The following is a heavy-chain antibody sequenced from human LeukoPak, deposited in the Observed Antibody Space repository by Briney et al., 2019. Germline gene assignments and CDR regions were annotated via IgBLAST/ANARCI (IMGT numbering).Heavy chain of an antibody. J-gene: IGHJ6*03. CDR3: ARDTFYLGYCSGGSCYSEDYYYYYMDV. V-gene: IGHV3-21*01. Sequence: GGSLRLSCAASGFTFSSYSMNWVRQAPGKGLEWVSSISSSSYIYYADSAKGRFTISRDNAKNSLYLQMNSLRAEDTAVYYCARDTFYLGYCSGGSCYSEDYYYYYMDVWGKGTTVTVSS. CDR2: ISSSSYI. CDR1: GFTFSSYS. D-gene: IGHD2-15*01.